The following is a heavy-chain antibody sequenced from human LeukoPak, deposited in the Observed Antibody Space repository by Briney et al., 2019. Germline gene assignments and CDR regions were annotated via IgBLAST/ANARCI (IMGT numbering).Heavy chain of an antibody. CDR1: GGSISSGGYS. V-gene: IGHV4-30-2*01. CDR3: ARVVFDSSGYYQDY. Sequence: SQTLSLTCAVSGGSISSGGYSWRWIRQPPGKGLEWIGYIYHSGSTYYNPSLKSRVTISVDRSKNQFSLKLSSVTAADTAVYYCARVVFDSSGYYQDYWGQGTLVTVSS. CDR2: IYHSGST. D-gene: IGHD3-22*01. J-gene: IGHJ4*02.